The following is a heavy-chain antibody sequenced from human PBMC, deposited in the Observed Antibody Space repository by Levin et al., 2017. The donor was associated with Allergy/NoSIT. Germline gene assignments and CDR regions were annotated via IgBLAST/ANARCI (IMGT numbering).Heavy chain of an antibody. J-gene: IGHJ5*02. Sequence: GGSLRLSCAVYGFTISDYDMHWVRQATGNGLEWVSGIDSVGNTYYEASVKGRFTVSRENAENSLYLQMNSLRGGDTAVYYCVRGARGAFDPWGQGTLVPVSS. V-gene: IGHV3-13*01. CDR2: IDSVGNT. D-gene: IGHD3-10*01. CDR1: GFTISDYD. CDR3: VRGARGAFDP.